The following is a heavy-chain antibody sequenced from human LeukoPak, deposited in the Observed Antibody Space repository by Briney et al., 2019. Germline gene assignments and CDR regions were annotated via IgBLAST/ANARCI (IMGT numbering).Heavy chain of an antibody. D-gene: IGHD6-19*01. V-gene: IGHV1-8*03. Sequence: ASVKVSCKASGYTFTSYDINWVRQATGQGLEWMGWMNPNSGNTGYAQKFQGRVTITRNTSISTAYMELSSLRSEDTAVYYCARGFSSGWYRLSKGYYYYMDVWGKGTTVTVPS. CDR2: MNPNSGNT. CDR3: ARGFSSGWYRLSKGYYYYMDV. J-gene: IGHJ6*03. CDR1: GYTFTSYD.